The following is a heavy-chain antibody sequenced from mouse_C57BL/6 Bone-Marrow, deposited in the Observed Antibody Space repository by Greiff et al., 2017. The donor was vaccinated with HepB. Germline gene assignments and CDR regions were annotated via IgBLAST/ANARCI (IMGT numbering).Heavy chain of an antibody. J-gene: IGHJ2*01. CDR1: GYTFTDYY. D-gene: IGHD1-1*01. CDR3: GITTVVKYYFDY. V-gene: IGHV1-26*01. Sequence: VQLQQSGPELVKPGASVKISCKASGYTFTDYYMNWVKQSHGKSLEWIGDINPNNGGTSYNQKFKGKATLTVDKSSSTAYMELRSLTSEDSAVYYCGITTVVKYYFDYWGQGTTLTVSS. CDR2: INPNNGGT.